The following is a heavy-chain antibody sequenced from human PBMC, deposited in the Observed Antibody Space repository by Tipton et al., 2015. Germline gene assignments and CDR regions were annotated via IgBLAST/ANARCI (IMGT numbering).Heavy chain of an antibody. CDR3: ARESYNEGWYADS. CDR2: VYSSGKS. Sequence: TLSLTCTVSGASISSGSWSWIRQAAGKGLEWIGRVYSSGKSDSNPSFRSRVIISLDRSMNQFSLRLSSVTAADTALYYCARESYNEGWYADSWGQGTLVTVSP. V-gene: IGHV4-61*02. D-gene: IGHD6-19*01. CDR1: GASISSGS. J-gene: IGHJ4*02.